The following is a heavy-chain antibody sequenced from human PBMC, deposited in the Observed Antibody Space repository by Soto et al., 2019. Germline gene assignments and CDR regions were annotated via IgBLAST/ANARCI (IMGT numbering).Heavy chain of an antibody. CDR3: ACLAWFGDPMPPFDC. CDR2: IYYSGST. D-gene: IGHD3-10*01. J-gene: IGHJ4*02. V-gene: IGHV4-59*01. CDR1: GGSISSYY. Sequence: SETLSLTCTVSGGSISSYYWSWIRQPPGKGLEWIGYIYYSGSTNYNPSLKSRVTIPVDTSKNQFSLKLSSVTAADTAVYHCACLAWFGDPMPPFDCWGQGTVVTVSS.